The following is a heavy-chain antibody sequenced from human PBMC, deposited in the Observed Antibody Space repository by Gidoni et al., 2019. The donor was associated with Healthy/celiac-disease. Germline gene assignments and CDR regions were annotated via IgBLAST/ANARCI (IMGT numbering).Heavy chain of an antibody. CDR1: GFTFRSYA. D-gene: IGHD3-10*01. Sequence: EVQLLESGGGLVQPGGSLRLSCAASGFTFRSYAMSWVRQAPGKGLEWVSAISGSGGSTYYADSVKGRFTISRDNSKNTLYLQMNSLRAEDTAVYYCAKGLRIAYGSGSYSFDYWGQGTLVTVSS. V-gene: IGHV3-23*01. CDR3: AKGLRIAYGSGSYSFDY. CDR2: ISGSGGST. J-gene: IGHJ4*02.